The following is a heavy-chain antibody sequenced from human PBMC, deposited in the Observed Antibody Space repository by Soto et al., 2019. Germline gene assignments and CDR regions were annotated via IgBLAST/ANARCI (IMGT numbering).Heavy chain of an antibody. V-gene: IGHV3-33*01. Sequence: QVQLVESGGGVVQPGRSLRLSCAASGFTFSSHAMNWVRQAPGKGLEWVALIWNAGNNKYYADAGCVKGRFTISRDNSRNTLYLEMNSVRADDTGVYYCARGPDYSNFGYFDYWGQGTLVTVSS. CDR1: GFTFSSHA. D-gene: IGHD4-4*01. CDR3: ARGPDYSNFGYFDY. J-gene: IGHJ4*02. CDR2: IWNAGNNK.